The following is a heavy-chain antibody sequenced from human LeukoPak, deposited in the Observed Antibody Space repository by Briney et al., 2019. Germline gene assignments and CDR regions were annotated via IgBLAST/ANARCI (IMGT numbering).Heavy chain of an antibody. CDR3: ARDFRYQDSSGYYSFDY. J-gene: IGHJ4*02. CDR2: LSGRSDSI. V-gene: IGHV3-48*02. D-gene: IGHD3-22*01. CDR1: GFIFGDYA. Sequence: GGSLRLSCTASGFIFGDYAINWVRQAPGKGLEWISYLSGRSDSIYYAESVKSRFTISRDNAKNSLYLQMNSLRDEDTAVYYCARDFRYQDSSGYYSFDYWGQGTLVTVSS.